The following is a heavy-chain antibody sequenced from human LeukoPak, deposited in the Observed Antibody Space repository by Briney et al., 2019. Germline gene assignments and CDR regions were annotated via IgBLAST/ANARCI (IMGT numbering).Heavy chain of an antibody. Sequence: ASVKVSCKASGYIFTGHYMNWVRQAPGQGLEWMGIINPSGGSTSYAQKFQGRVTMTRDTSTSTVYMELSSLRSEDTAVYYCARDEGSYGCDYWGQGTLVTVSS. CDR3: ARDEGSYGCDY. CDR1: GYIFTGHY. CDR2: INPSGGST. V-gene: IGHV1-46*01. D-gene: IGHD5-18*01. J-gene: IGHJ4*02.